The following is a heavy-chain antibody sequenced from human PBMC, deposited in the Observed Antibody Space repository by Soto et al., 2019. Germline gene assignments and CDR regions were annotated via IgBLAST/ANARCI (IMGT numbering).Heavy chain of an antibody. CDR3: ARDKNGYDCFGAEDECDI. Sequence: EVQLVESGGGLVQPGGSLRLSCAASGFTFRSYWMRWVRQAPGKGLEWVASIKQDGSDKYYVESVKGRFTISRDNAENSVDLPTNTPRAEDTAVEYGARDKNGYDCFGAEDECDIWGQGTMVTVSS. V-gene: IGHV3-7*05. J-gene: IGHJ3*02. CDR1: GFTFRSYW. CDR2: IKQDGSDK. D-gene: IGHD3-22*01.